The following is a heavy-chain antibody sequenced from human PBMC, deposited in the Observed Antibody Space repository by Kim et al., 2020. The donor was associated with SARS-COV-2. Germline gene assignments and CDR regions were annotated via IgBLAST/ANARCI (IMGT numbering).Heavy chain of an antibody. D-gene: IGHD4-17*01. CDR2: INTNTGNP. CDR3: AKLQNTNYGDYYYFDY. J-gene: IGHJ4*02. Sequence: ASVKVSCKASGYTFTSYAMNWVRQAPGQGLEWMGWINTNTGNPTYAQGFTGRFVFSLDTSVSTAYLQISSLKAEDTAVYYCAKLQNTNYGDYYYFDYLGQGTLVTVSS. V-gene: IGHV7-4-1*02. CDR1: GYTFTSYA.